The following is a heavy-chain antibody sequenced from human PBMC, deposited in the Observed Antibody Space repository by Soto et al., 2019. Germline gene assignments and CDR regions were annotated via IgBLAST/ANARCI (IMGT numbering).Heavy chain of an antibody. J-gene: IGHJ4*02. Sequence: SVKVSCKASGGTFSSYAISWVRQAPGQGLEWMGGIIPIFGTANYAQKFQGRVTITADESTSTAYMELSSLRSEDTAVYYCARVKYYYDSSGYYHFDYWGQGTLVTVSS. CDR1: GGTFSSYA. V-gene: IGHV1-69*13. CDR2: IIPIFGTA. CDR3: ARVKYYYDSSGYYHFDY. D-gene: IGHD3-22*01.